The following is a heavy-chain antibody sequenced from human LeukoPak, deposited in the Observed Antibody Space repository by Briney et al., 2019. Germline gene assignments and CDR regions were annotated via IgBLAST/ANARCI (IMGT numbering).Heavy chain of an antibody. J-gene: IGHJ3*02. Sequence: GGSLRLSCAASGFTFSSYEMNWVRQAPGKGLEWVSYISSSGSTTYYADSVKGRFTISRDNAKNSLYLQMNSLRAEDTAVYYCARDSGSGWTPAECAFDIWGQGTMVTVSS. CDR1: GFTFSSYE. CDR3: ARDSGSGWTPAECAFDI. V-gene: IGHV3-48*03. CDR2: ISSSGSTT. D-gene: IGHD2-15*01.